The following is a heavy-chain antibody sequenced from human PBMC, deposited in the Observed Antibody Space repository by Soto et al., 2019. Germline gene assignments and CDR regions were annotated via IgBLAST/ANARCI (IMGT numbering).Heavy chain of an antibody. CDR2: IYYSGST. Sequence: NPSETLSLTCTVPGGSISSGDYYWSWIRQPPGKGLEWIGYIYYSGSTYYNPSLKSRVTISVDTSKNQFSLKLSSVTAADTAVYYCASVTIVVVIIDYWGQGSLVTVSS. CDR1: GGSISSGDYY. D-gene: IGHD3-22*01. J-gene: IGHJ4*02. CDR3: ASVTIVVVIIDY. V-gene: IGHV4-30-4*01.